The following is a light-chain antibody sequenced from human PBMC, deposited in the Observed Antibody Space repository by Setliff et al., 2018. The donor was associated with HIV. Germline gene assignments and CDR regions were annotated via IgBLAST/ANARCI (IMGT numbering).Light chain of an antibody. V-gene: IGLV2-14*03. Sequence: QSVLTQPASVSGSPGQSITISCTGTRNDVGGYNFVSWYQQHPGKAPKLIIYDGNNRPSGVSDRFSGSKSGNTASLTISGLQAEDEADYYCSSFSSANTLFGTGTKGTVL. CDR3: SSFSSANTL. CDR1: RNDVGGYNF. CDR2: DGN. J-gene: IGLJ1*01.